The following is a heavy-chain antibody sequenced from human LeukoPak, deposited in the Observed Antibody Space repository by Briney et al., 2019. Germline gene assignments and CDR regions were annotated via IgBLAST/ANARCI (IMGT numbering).Heavy chain of an antibody. CDR1: GYTFIGYS. V-gene: IGHV1-18*03. D-gene: IGHD4-23*01. CDR2: ITPYNGNT. Sequence: ASVKVSCKASGYTFIGYSISWVRQAPGHGLEWMGWITPYNGNTNYVQNFQGRVTMTTDTSTSTAYMELRSLRSDDMAVYYCAREYGGNPGLFGCWGQETLVTVSS. J-gene: IGHJ1*01. CDR3: AREYGGNPGLFGC.